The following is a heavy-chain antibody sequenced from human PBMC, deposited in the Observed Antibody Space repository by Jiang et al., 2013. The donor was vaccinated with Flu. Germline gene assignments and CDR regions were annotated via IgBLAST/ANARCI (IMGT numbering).Heavy chain of an antibody. CDR3: ASYGDLAYYFDY. D-gene: IGHD4-17*01. J-gene: IGHJ4*02. Sequence: CTVSGGSISSSSYYWGWIRQPPGKGLEWIGSIYYSGSTYYNPSLKSRVTISVDTSKNQFSLKLSSVTAADTAVYYCASYGDLAYYFDYWGQGTLVTVSS. CDR1: GGSISSSSYY. V-gene: IGHV4-39*01. CDR2: IYYSGST.